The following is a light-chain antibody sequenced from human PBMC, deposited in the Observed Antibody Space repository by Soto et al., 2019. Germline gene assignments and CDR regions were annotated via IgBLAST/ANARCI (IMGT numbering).Light chain of an antibody. J-gene: IGLJ2*01. CDR3: CSYAGSYTLF. Sequence: QPVLTQPRSVSGSPGQSVTISCTGTSSDVGGYNFVSWYQQHPGKAPKLMIYDVSKRPSGVPDRFSGSKSGNTASLTISGLQAEDEADYYCCSYAGSYTLFFGGGTKLTVL. V-gene: IGLV2-11*01. CDR2: DVS. CDR1: SSDVGGYNF.